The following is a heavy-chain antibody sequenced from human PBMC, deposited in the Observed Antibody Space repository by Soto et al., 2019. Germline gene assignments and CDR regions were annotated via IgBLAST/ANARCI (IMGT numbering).Heavy chain of an antibody. D-gene: IGHD2-21*02. V-gene: IGHV1-69*06. CDR1: GGTFSSYA. CDR3: ARAMVVVTAIHYYYGMDV. CDR2: IIPIFGTA. J-gene: IGHJ6*02. Sequence: SVKVSCKASGGTFSSYAISWVRQAPGQGLEWMGGIIPIFGTANYAQKFQGRVTITADKSTSTAYMELSSLRSEDTAVYYCARAMVVVTAIHYYYGMDVWGQGTTVTVSS.